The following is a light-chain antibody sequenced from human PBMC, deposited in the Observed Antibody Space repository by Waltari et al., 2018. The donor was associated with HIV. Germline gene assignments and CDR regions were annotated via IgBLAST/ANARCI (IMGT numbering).Light chain of an antibody. CDR2: DVS. CDR3: SSYTRSSTL. J-gene: IGLJ2*01. Sequence: QSALTQPASVSGSPGQSITISCTGTTSDVGGQNYVSWYQKHPGKAPKLLIYDVSNRPSGVSNRFSGSKSGNTASLTISGLQAEDEADYYCSSYTRSSTLFGGGTKLTVL. V-gene: IGLV2-14*01. CDR1: TSDVGGQNY.